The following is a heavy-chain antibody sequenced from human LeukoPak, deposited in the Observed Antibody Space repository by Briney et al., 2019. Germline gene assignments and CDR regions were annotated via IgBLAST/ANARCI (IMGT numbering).Heavy chain of an antibody. D-gene: IGHD6-13*01. CDR3: ARGSDGIAAAADY. J-gene: IGHJ4*02. CDR1: GGSTISVGYY. CDR2: IYYSGST. V-gene: IGHV4-31*03. Sequence: SQTLSLTCTVSGGSTISVGYYWSWIRQHPGKGLEWIGYIYYSGSTYYNPSLKSRVTISVDTSKNQFSLKPSSVTAAHPAVYYCARGSDGIAAAADYSGQGTPVTVSS.